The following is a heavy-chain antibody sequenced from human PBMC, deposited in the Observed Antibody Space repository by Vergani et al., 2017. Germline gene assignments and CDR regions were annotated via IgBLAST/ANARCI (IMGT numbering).Heavy chain of an antibody. D-gene: IGHD2-15*01. CDR2: ISWDGGST. CDR1: GFTFDDYT. CDR3: AKEISSLAEYYYYYYGMDV. J-gene: IGHJ6*02. V-gene: IGHV3-43*01. Sequence: EVQLVESGGVVVQPGGSLRLSCAASGFTFDDYTMHWVRQAPGKGLEWVSLISWDGGSTYYADSVKGRFTISRDNSKNSLYLQMNSLRTEDTALYYCAKEISSLAEYYYYYYGMDVWGQGTTVTVSS.